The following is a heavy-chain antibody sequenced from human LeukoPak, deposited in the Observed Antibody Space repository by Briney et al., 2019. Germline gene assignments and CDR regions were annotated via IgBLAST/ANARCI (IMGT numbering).Heavy chain of an antibody. J-gene: IGHJ6*03. CDR1: GGSISSGSYY. V-gene: IGHV4-61*01. CDR2: IYYSGST. Sequence: ASQTLSLTCTVSGGSISSGSYYWSWIRQPPGKGLEWIGYIYYSGSTNYNPSLKSRVTISVDTSKNQFSLKLSSVTAADTAVYYCAREVKSGSYTSYYYYYMDVWGKGTTVTVSS. CDR3: AREVKSGSYTSYYYYYMDV. D-gene: IGHD1-26*01.